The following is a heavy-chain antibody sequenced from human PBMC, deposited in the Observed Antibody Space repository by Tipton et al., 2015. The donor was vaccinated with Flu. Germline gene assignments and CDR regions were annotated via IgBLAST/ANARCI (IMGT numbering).Heavy chain of an antibody. CDR1: GGSISSYY. J-gene: IGHJ4*02. V-gene: IGHV4-59*01. CDR2: IYYSGST. D-gene: IGHD3-10*01. CDR3: ARGSGSGTFVIFDF. Sequence: TLSLTCTVSGGSISSYYWSWIRQPPGKGLEWIGYIYYSGSTNYNPSLKSRVTISVDTSKNQFSLKLCSVTAADTAVYYCARGSGSGTFVIFDFWGQGTLVTVSS.